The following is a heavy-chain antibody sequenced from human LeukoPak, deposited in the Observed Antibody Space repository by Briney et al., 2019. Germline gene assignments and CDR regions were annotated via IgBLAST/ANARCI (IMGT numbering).Heavy chain of an antibody. V-gene: IGHV3-7*01. Sequence: PGGSLRLSCAASGFTFSSHWMSWVRQAPGKGLEWVANINQDGSEQYYVDPVKGRFTISRDNAKNSLYLQMNSLRAEDTAVYYCARVSYEYSSSPARGPFDPWGQGTLVTVSS. J-gene: IGHJ5*02. CDR2: INQDGSEQ. CDR1: GFTFSSHW. D-gene: IGHD6-6*01. CDR3: ARVSYEYSSSPARGPFDP.